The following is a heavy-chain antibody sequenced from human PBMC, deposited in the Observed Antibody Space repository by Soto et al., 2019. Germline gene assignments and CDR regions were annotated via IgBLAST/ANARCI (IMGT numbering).Heavy chain of an antibody. V-gene: IGHV3-33*01. D-gene: IGHD3-22*01. CDR3: ARDAYYYDSSGYYGPPSDEFDY. CDR1: GFTFSSYG. J-gene: IGHJ4*02. CDR2: IWYDGSNK. Sequence: QVQLVESGGGVVQPGRSLRLSCAASGFTFSSYGMHWVRQAPGKGLEWVAVIWYDGSNKYYADSVKGRFTISRDNSKNTLYLQMNSLRAEDTAVYYCARDAYYYDSSGYYGPPSDEFDYWGQGTLVTVSS.